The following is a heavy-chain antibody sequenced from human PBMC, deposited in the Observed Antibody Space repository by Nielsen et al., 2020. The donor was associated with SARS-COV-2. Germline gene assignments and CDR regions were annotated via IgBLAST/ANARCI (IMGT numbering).Heavy chain of an antibody. J-gene: IGHJ1*01. CDR1: GDSISSNNW. CDR3: ARPKYPLGAARKEYFQH. D-gene: IGHD6-6*01. CDR2: IFHSGST. V-gene: IGHV4-4*02. Sequence: SETLSLTCAVSGDSISSNNWWSWVRQPPGKGLEWIGEIFHSGSTHYNPSLKSRVTISVDTSKNQFSLKLSSVTAADTAVYYCARPKYPLGAARKEYFQHWGQGTLVTVSS.